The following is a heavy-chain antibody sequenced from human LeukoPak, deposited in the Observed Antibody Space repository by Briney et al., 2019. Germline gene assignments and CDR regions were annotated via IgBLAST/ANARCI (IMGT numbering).Heavy chain of an antibody. CDR1: GYTFTGYY. V-gene: IGHV1-18*04. D-gene: IGHD6-19*01. Sequence: ASVKVSCKASGYTFTGYYMHGVRQAPGQGLVGMGWISAYNGNTNYAEKLQGRVTMTPDTSTSTAYMELRSLKSDDTAVYYCAREKRYSSGWYYFDYWAREPWSPSPQ. CDR3: AREKRYSSGWYYFDY. CDR2: ISAYNGNT. J-gene: IGHJ4*02.